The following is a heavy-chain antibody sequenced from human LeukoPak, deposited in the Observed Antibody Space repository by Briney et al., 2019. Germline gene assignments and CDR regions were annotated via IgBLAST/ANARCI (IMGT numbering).Heavy chain of an antibody. CDR2: IHDGEST. Sequence: SQTLSLTCTVSGGSISSGGYYWSWIRQHPGRGLEWIGFIHDGESTYYNPSLKSRVTISVDTSKNQFSLKLTSVTAADTAVYYCGRENGDYFDYWGQGTLVTVSS. CDR1: GGSISSGGYY. CDR3: GRENGDYFDY. J-gene: IGHJ4*02. V-gene: IGHV4-31*03. D-gene: IGHD4-17*01.